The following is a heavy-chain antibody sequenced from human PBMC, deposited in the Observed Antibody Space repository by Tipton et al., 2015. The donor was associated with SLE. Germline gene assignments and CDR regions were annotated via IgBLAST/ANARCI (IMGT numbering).Heavy chain of an antibody. J-gene: IGHJ4*02. D-gene: IGHD2-15*01. CDR2: VIPSTGST. CDR3: AREESGGYWDY. V-gene: IGHV1-46*01. CDR1: GYTFTNYY. Sequence: QSGAEVKQPGASVKVSCKASGYTFTNYYMQWVRQAPGQGLEWMGIVIPSTGSTGYAQKFQGRVTMTRDTSTSTVYMELSRLTSEDTAVYFCAREESGGYWDYWGQGTLVTVSS.